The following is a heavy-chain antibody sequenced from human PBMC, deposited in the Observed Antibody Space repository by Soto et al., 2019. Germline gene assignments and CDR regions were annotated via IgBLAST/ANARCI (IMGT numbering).Heavy chain of an antibody. D-gene: IGHD6-6*01. J-gene: IGHJ5*02. V-gene: IGHV4-38-2*02. CDR3: AKDPLEGGWAARPGSWFDP. CDR1: GYSISSGYY. Sequence: SETLSLTCAVSGYSISSGYYWSWIRQPAGKGLEWIGRVYHTGYTNYNPSLRGRVTMSLDTSKNQISLKLTSVTAADTAVYFCAKDPLEGGWAARPGSWFDPWGLGTLVTVSS. CDR2: VYHTGYT.